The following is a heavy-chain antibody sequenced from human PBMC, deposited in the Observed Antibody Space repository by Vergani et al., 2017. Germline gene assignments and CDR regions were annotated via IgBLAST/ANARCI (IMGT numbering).Heavy chain of an antibody. CDR1: GGSISSYY. J-gene: IGHJ6*03. D-gene: IGHD6-6*01. Sequence: QVQLQESGPGLVKPSETLSLTCTVSGGSISSYYWRWIRQPPGKGLEWIGYIYYSGSTNYNPSLKSRVTISVDTSKNQFSLKLSSVTAADTAVYYCARGXETGIAARYYYMDVWGKGTTVTVSS. V-gene: IGHV4-59*01. CDR3: ARGXETGIAARYYYMDV. CDR2: IYYSGST.